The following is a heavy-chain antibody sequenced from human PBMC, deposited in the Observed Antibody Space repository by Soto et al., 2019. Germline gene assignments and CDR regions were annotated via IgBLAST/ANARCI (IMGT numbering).Heavy chain of an antibody. CDR3: ARGIMPSHYYYYYYMDV. Sequence: TSETLSLTCTFSGGSISSGGYYWSWIRQHPGKGLEWIGYIYYSGSTYYNPSLKSRVTISVDTSKNQFSLKLSSVTAADTAVYYCARGIMPSHYYYYYYMDVWGKGTTVTVSS. J-gene: IGHJ6*03. V-gene: IGHV4-31*03. D-gene: IGHD2-2*01. CDR2: IYYSGST. CDR1: GGSISSGGYY.